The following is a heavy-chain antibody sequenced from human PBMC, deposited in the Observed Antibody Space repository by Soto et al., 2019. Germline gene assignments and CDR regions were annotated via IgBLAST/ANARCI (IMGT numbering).Heavy chain of an antibody. V-gene: IGHV3-11*01. CDR1: GFTFSDYY. J-gene: IGHJ1*01. D-gene: IGHD6-19*01. CDR3: ARETQSPYSSGWLEYFQH. CDR2: ISSSGSTI. Sequence: QVQLVESGGGLVKPGGSLRLSCAASGFTFSDYYMSWIRQAPGKGLEWVSYISSSGSTIYYADSVKGRFTISRDNAKNSLYLQMNSLRAENTAVYYCARETQSPYSSGWLEYFQHWGQGTLVTVSS.